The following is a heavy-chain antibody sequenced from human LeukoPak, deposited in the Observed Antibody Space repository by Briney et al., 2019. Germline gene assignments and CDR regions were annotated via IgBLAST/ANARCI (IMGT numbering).Heavy chain of an antibody. Sequence: LETLSLTCTVSGGSISSYYGSWIRQPPGKGLEWIGYIYYSGSTNYNPSLKSRVTISVDTSKNQFSLKLSSVTAADTAVYYCARQPGSGWYRFDYWGQGTLVTVSS. V-gene: IGHV4-59*08. J-gene: IGHJ4*02. CDR2: IYYSGST. CDR3: ARQPGSGWYRFDY. CDR1: GGSISSYY. D-gene: IGHD6-19*01.